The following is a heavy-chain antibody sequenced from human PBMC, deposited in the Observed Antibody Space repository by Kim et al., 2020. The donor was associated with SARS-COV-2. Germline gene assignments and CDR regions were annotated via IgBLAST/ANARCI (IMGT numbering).Heavy chain of an antibody. CDR1: GGSISSGGYY. D-gene: IGHD2-2*01. Sequence: SETLSLTCTVSGGSISSGGYYWSWIRQHPGKGLEWIGYIYYSGSTYYNPSLKSRVTISVDTSKNQFSLKLSSVTAADTAVYYCARGRGSVVYPLGIAFDIWGQGTMVTVSS. V-gene: IGHV4-31*03. J-gene: IGHJ3*02. CDR2: IYYSGST. CDR3: ARGRGSVVYPLGIAFDI.